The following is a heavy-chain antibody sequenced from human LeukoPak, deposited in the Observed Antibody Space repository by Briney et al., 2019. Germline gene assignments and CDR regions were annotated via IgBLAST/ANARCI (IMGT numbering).Heavy chain of an antibody. CDR1: GFIFSDYY. CDR2: FSSSGSNI. D-gene: IGHD3-22*01. CDR3: ARAKYDSSGYYYSGFDI. Sequence: GGSLRLSCAASGFIFSDYYMSWIRQAPGKGLEWVSYFSSSGSNIYYADSVKGRFTMSRDNAKKSLYLQMNSLRAEDTAVYYCARAKYDSSGYYYSGFDIWGQGTMVTVSS. J-gene: IGHJ3*02. V-gene: IGHV3-11*04.